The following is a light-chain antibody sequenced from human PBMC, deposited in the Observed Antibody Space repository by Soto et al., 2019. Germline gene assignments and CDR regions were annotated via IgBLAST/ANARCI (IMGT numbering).Light chain of an antibody. CDR3: QHYSSPRT. Sequence: EIVLSLSPGTLSLSPGERATLSCRASQSVSSNHFACYQQNRGHAPRLINYGGSSTATSTPVRFSSSGSETDFTPTITRLEPEDFAVYYCQHYSSPRTFGQGRKV. CDR2: GGS. CDR1: QSVSSNH. V-gene: IGKV3-20*01. J-gene: IGKJ1*01.